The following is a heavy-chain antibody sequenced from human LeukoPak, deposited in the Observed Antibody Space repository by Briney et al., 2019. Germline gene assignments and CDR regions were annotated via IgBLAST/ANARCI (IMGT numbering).Heavy chain of an antibody. Sequence: SQTLSLTRTVSGGSISSGDYYWSWIRQPPGKGLEWIEHIYYSGSTYYNPSLKSRVTISVDPSKNQLSLTLSSVAAADTAVYYCARGLVASAGLSMNWFDPWGQGTLVTVSS. CDR2: IYYSGST. V-gene: IGHV4-30-4*08. CDR1: GGSISSGDYY. D-gene: IGHD6-19*01. J-gene: IGHJ5*02. CDR3: ARGLVASAGLSMNWFDP.